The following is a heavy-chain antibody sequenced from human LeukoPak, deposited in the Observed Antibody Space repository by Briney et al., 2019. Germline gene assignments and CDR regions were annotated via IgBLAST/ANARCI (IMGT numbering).Heavy chain of an antibody. Sequence: GGSLRLSCAASGFTFSSYAMHWVRQAPGKGLEWVAVISYDGSNKYYADSVKGRFTISRDNSKNTLYLQMNSLRAEDTAVYYCARAGQGDYVIGLNFDYWGQGTLVTVSS. CDR2: ISYDGSNK. CDR1: GFTFSSYA. CDR3: ARAGQGDYVIGLNFDY. D-gene: IGHD4-17*01. V-gene: IGHV3-30-3*01. J-gene: IGHJ4*02.